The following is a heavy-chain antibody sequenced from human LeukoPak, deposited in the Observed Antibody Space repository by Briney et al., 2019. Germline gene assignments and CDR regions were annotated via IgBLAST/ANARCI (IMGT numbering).Heavy chain of an antibody. CDR1: GLRFSVSD. V-gene: IGHV3-73*01. Sequence: GGSLRLSCAASGLRFSVSDLHWVRQASGKGLEWVGRIRNKAKNYATGYGASVKGRFTISRDDSKNMAILQMNSLKTEDTAMYYCTRRDDDTSTGLMAFDIWGQGTLVTVSS. J-gene: IGHJ4*02. CDR2: IRNKAKNYAT. CDR3: TRRDDDTSTGLMAFDI. D-gene: IGHD3/OR15-3a*01.